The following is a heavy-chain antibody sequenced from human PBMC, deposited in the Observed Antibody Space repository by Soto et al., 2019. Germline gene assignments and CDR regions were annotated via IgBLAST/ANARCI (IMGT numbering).Heavy chain of an antibody. Sequence: SDTLSLTCTVSGSSIISYYWSWILQPPWKGLEWIGYIYYSGSTNYNPSLKSRVTISVDTNKNQFSVKQSYVTAADTAVYYCARSQLQQSNAFDIWGQGTMVTVSS. CDR3: ARSQLQQSNAFDI. J-gene: IGHJ3*02. D-gene: IGHD2-2*01. CDR2: IYYSGST. V-gene: IGHV4-59*07. CDR1: GSSIISYY.